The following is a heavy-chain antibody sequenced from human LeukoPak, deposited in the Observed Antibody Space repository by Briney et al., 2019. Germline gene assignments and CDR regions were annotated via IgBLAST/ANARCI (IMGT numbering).Heavy chain of an antibody. CDR1: GFTFSSYE. D-gene: IGHD4-11*01. J-gene: IGHJ4*02. V-gene: IGHV3-48*03. CDR3: ARDRSPTDYSAIIFDY. CDR2: ISDSGTTI. Sequence: GGSLRLSCAASGFTFSSYEMSWVRQAPGKALEWVSYISDSGTTIYYADSVKGRFTISRDNAKNSLYLQMNSLRAEDTAVYYCARDRSPTDYSAIIFDYWGQGTLVTVSS.